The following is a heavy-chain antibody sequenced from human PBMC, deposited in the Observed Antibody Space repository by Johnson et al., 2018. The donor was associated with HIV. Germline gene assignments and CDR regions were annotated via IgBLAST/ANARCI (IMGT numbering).Heavy chain of an antibody. V-gene: IGHV3-64*01. CDR3: ARGGRGYSYSYAFDI. CDR1: GFTFSSYA. Sequence: VQLVESGGGLVQPGGSLRLSCAASGFTFSSYAMHWVRQAPGKGLEYVSAISSNGGSTYYANSVKGSFTISRDNSKNTLYLQRGSLRAEDMAVYYCARGGRGYSYSYAFDIWGQGTMVTVSS. CDR2: ISSNGGST. D-gene: IGHD5-18*01. J-gene: IGHJ3*02.